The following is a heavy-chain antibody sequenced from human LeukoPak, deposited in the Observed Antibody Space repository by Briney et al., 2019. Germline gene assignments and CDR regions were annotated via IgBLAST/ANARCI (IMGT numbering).Heavy chain of an antibody. CDR2: IIPIFGTA. D-gene: IGHD6-13*01. Sequence: GASVKVSCKASGGTFSSYAISWVRQAPGQGLEWMGGIIPIFGTANYAQKFQGRVTITADKSTSTAYMELSSLRSEDTAVYYCARTEPRDIAAADSWGQGTLVTVSS. V-gene: IGHV1-69*06. CDR1: GGTFSSYA. CDR3: ARTEPRDIAAADS. J-gene: IGHJ5*02.